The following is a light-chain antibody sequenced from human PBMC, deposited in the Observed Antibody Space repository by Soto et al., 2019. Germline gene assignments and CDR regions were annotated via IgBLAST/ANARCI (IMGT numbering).Light chain of an antibody. V-gene: IGKV1-5*01. J-gene: IGKJ1*01. CDR1: QSISSW. Sequence: DIQMTQSPSTLSASVGQRVTIACRARQSISSWLAWYQQQPEKAPKPLIYDAASLESGVPSTFSGSGSGTEFTLTISSLQPDDFATYYCQQYNTYSPERTFGQGTKVDIK. CDR2: DAA. CDR3: QQYNTYSPERT.